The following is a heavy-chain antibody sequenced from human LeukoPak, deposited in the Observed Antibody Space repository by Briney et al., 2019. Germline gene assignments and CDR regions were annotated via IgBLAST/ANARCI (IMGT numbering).Heavy chain of an antibody. CDR3: ARAKAAAGQYYFDY. V-gene: IGHV4-59*04. Sequence: SETLSLTCTVSGVSISGYYWSWIRQPPGKGLEWIGYIYYSGSTYYSPSLKSRVTISVDTSNNQFSLRLSSVTAADTAVYYCARAKAAAGQYYFDYWGQGTLVTVSS. J-gene: IGHJ4*02. CDR2: IYYSGST. D-gene: IGHD6-13*01. CDR1: GVSISGYY.